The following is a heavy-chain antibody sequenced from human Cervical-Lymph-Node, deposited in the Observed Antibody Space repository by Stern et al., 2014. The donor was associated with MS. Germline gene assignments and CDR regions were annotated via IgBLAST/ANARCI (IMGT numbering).Heavy chain of an antibody. CDR3: ARDNGGWSVDS. CDR1: GYTFTSNK. J-gene: IGHJ4*02. D-gene: IGHD6-19*01. CDR2: INPGCGST. Sequence: VQLVESGAEVKKPGASVKVSCKAFGYTFTSNKMHWVRQAPGQGLEWMGIINPGCGSTSYAQKLQGRVTMTRDTSTSTVYMELTSLRSEDTAVYSCARDNGGWSVDSWGQGTLVIVSS. V-gene: IGHV1-46*01.